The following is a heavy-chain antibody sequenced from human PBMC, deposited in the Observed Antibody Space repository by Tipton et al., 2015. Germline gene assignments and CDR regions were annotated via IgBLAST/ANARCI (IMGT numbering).Heavy chain of an antibody. D-gene: IGHD4-23*01. Sequence: QLVQSGAEVKKPGESLKISCKGSGYSFSNYWIGWVRQMPGKGLEWMGIIYPGDSHTRYNPSFQGQVTISADNSISAAYLQWSSLKASDTAMYYCARLRWPARFDSWGQGALVTVSS. V-gene: IGHV5-51*01. CDR3: ARLRWPARFDS. J-gene: IGHJ4*02. CDR2: IYPGDSHT. CDR1: GYSFSNYW.